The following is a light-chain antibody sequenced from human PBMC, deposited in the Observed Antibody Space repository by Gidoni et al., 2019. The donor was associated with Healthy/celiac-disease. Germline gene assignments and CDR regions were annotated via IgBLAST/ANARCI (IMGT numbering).Light chain of an antibody. V-gene: IGKV3-15*01. Sequence: IVMTQSPATLSGSPGERATLSCRASQSVSSNLAWYQQKPGQAPRLLIYGASTRATGNPAMVSGSGSGTDFTLTISSLQSEDFAFYYCQQYNNWPPITFGPGTKVDIK. CDR2: GAS. J-gene: IGKJ3*01. CDR1: QSVSSN. CDR3: QQYNNWPPIT.